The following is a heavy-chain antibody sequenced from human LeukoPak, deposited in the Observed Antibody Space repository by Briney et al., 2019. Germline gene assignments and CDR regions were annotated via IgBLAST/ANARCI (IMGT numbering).Heavy chain of an antibody. J-gene: IGHJ4*02. CDR2: IRTDGSEK. V-gene: IGHV3-7*01. CDR1: GFTFSNYW. D-gene: IGHD3-22*01. CDR3: ARSRPYYDSSGYYSYYFDY. Sequence: GGSLRLSCEGSGFTFSNYWMGWVRQAPGKGLQWVANIRTDGSEKYYVDSVKGRFTISRDNAKNSLYLQMNSLRAEDTAVYYCARSRPYYDSSGYYSYYFDYWGQGTLVTVSS.